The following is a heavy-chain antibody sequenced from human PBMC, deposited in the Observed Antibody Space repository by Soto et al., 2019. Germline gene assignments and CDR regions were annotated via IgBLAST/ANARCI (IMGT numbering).Heavy chain of an antibody. CDR1: GGSISDYY. V-gene: IGHV3-11*01. CDR3: ASGTNGAFFVY. D-gene: IGHD2-8*01. CDR2: ISSRSSTI. J-gene: IGHJ4*02. Sequence: LSLTCTVSGGSISDYYMSWIRQAPGKGLEWVSYISSRSSTIFYADSVKGRFTISRDNVKNSLYLQMNSLRAEDTAVYYCASGTNGAFFVYWGQGILVTVSS.